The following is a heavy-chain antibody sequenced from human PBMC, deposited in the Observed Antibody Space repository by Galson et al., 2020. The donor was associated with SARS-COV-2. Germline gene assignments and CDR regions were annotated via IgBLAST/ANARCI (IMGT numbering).Heavy chain of an antibody. J-gene: IGHJ4*02. CDR3: LSYSSTRDDF. Sequence: GESLKISCSASGFIFSDYAMHWVRQAPGKGLQYVSAMSSTGGTSFYADSVNGRFTMSRDNSKNTFYLQMTGLRVEDSAFYDCLSYSSTRDDFWGQGTLVTVSS. D-gene: IGHD6-19*01. CDR1: GFIFSDYA. CDR2: MSSTGGTS. V-gene: IGHV3-64D*09.